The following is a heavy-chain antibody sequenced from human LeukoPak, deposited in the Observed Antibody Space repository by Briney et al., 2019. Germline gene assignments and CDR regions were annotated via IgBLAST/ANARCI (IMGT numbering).Heavy chain of an antibody. Sequence: SQTLSRTCAISGDSVSSDNAAWNWIRQSPSRGLEWLGRTYYRSKWYSDYAVSVKSRITISSDTSKNQISLQLNSVTPEDTAVYYCARDPSGSGWYWYFDLWGRGTLVTVSS. CDR3: ARDPSGSGWYWYFDL. CDR2: TYYRSKWYS. V-gene: IGHV6-1*01. J-gene: IGHJ2*01. D-gene: IGHD6-19*01. CDR1: GDSVSSDNAA.